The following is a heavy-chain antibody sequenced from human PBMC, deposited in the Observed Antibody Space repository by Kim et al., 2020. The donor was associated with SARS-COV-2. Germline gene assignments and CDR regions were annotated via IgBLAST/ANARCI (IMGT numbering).Heavy chain of an antibody. Sequence: TTGNPTYAQGFTGRFVFSLDTSVSTAYLQITSLKAEDTAVYYCARDAGMGYWGQGTLVTVSS. J-gene: IGHJ4*02. CDR3: ARDAGMGY. D-gene: IGHD6-13*01. CDR2: TTGNP. V-gene: IGHV7-4-1*02.